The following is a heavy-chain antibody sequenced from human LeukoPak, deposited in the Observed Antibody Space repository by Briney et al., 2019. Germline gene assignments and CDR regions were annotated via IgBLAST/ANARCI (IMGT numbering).Heavy chain of an antibody. V-gene: IGHV1-18*01. J-gene: IGHJ4*02. Sequence: ASVKVSCKTSGYTFNNYGITWVRQAPGQGLEWRGWISPYNGDTNYAQKLQGRVTLTTDTSTSTAYMELRSLRSDDTFVKYSATYDILTGYYPPTPDYWGQGTLVTVSS. CDR1: GYTFNNYG. CDR3: ATYDILTGYYPPTPDY. CDR2: ISPYNGDT. D-gene: IGHD3-9*01.